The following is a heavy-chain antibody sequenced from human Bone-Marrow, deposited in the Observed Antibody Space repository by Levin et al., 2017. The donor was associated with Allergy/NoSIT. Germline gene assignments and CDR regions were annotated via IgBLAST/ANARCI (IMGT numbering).Heavy chain of an antibody. CDR1: GVSISSGNW. D-gene: IGHD5-12*01. V-gene: IGHV4-4*02. CDR3: ARYFTRATRYFDY. CDR2: IYHGGAT. J-gene: IGHJ4*02. Sequence: SETLSLTCAVSGVSISSGNWWIWVRQPPGKGLEWIGEIYHGGATNYNPSLKSRVTISVDKSKNQFSLRVSSVTAADTAVYYCARYFTRATRYFDYWGQGTLVTVSS.